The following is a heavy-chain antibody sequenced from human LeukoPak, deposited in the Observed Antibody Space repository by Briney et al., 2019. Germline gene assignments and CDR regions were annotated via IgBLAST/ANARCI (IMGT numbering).Heavy chain of an antibody. CDR3: AKDFYGYNWINYLDH. CDR2: ISRSTQTI. V-gene: IGHV3-48*04. CDR1: GFTFSSYS. Sequence: GGSLRLSCAASGFTFSSYSMNWVRQAPGKGLEWVAFISRSTQTIYYSNAVRGRFTISRDNAKNSLFLQMNSLRAEDTSVYYCAKDFYGYNWINYLDHWGQGTVVSVSS. D-gene: IGHD5-24*01. J-gene: IGHJ4*02.